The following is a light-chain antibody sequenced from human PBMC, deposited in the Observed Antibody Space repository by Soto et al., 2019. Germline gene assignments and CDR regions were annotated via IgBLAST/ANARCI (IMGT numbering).Light chain of an antibody. V-gene: IGKV3-15*01. J-gene: IGKJ2*01. CDR3: QQYSHWTPYT. CDR1: QNIYSN. CDR2: AAS. Sequence: EIVMTQSPATLSVSPGERATLSCRASQNIYSNLAWYQQKPGQAPRLLIYAASTRATGIPASFSGSGSGTEFTLTISRLQSQDFAVYYCQQYSHWTPYTFGQGTKVEIK.